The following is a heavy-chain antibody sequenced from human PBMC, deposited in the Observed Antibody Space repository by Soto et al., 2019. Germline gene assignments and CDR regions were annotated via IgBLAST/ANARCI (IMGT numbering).Heavy chain of an antibody. J-gene: IGHJ4*02. Sequence: GSPRLFCAASGSTFSNHWMSWVRQAPGKGLEWVANIKQDGTEKHYVDSVKGRFTISRDNAKTSVFLQMNSLRVEDTAVYYCATISSPDDYWGQGTLGTVS. CDR3: ATISSPDDY. CDR2: IKQDGTEK. V-gene: IGHV3-7*01. CDR1: GSTFSNHW. D-gene: IGHD2-2*01.